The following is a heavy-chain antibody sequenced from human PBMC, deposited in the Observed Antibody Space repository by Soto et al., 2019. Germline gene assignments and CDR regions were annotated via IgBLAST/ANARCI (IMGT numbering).Heavy chain of an antibody. D-gene: IGHD6-13*01. CDR2: ISAYNGNR. J-gene: IGHJ6*02. Sequence: ASVKVSCKASGYTFTSYGISWVRQAPGQGLEWMGWISAYNGNRNYGQKLQGRVTMTTDTCTSTAYMELRSLSSDDTAVYYCAREGRRGVYRSRSYRQTPGMDVGGQGTTVTVSS. V-gene: IGHV1-18*01. CDR1: GYTFTSYG. CDR3: AREGRRGVYRSRSYRQTPGMDV.